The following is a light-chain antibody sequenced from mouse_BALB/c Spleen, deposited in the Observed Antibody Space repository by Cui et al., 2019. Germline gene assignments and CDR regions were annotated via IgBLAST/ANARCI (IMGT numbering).Light chain of an antibody. CDR2: LTS. CDR3: QQWSSNPPT. J-gene: IGKJ5*01. CDR1: SSVSY. Sequence: QIVLTQSTVLMSESPGEKVTMTCSASSSVSYMYWYQQKPRSSPKPWIYLTSNLASGVPARFSGSGSGTSYSLTISSMEAEDAATYYCQQWSSNPPTFGAGTKLELK. V-gene: IGKV4-68*01.